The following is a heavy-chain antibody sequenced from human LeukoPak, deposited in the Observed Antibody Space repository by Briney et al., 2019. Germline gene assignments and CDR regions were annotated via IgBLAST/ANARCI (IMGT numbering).Heavy chain of an antibody. CDR2: INHSGST. Sequence: SETLSLACAVYGGSFSGYYWSWIRQPPVKGLEWIGEINHSGSTNYNPSLKSRVTISVDTSKNQFSLKLSSVTAADTAVYYCARGLVGAHQQWGQGTLVTVSS. V-gene: IGHV4-34*01. CDR3: ARGLVGAHQQ. J-gene: IGHJ4*02. CDR1: GGSFSGYY. D-gene: IGHD1-26*01.